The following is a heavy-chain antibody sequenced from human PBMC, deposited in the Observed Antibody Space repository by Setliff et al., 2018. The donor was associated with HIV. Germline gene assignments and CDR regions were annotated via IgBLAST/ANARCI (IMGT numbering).Heavy chain of an antibody. CDR3: ARVSCSSWYSIPRYYYYSMDV. V-gene: IGHV4-59*10. Sequence: SETLSLTCAVYGGSISSYYWSWIRQPAGKGLEWIGSIYYSGSTYYNPSLKSRVTISVDTSKNQFSLRLRSVTAADTAVYYCARVSCSSWYSIPRYYYYSMDVWGNGTTVTVSS. J-gene: IGHJ6*03. CDR1: GGSISSYY. CDR2: IYYSGST. D-gene: IGHD6-13*01.